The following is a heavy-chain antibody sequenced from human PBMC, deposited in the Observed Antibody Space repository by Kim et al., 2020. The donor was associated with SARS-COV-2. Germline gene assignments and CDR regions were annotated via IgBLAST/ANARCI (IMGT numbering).Heavy chain of an antibody. CDR1: GGSISSGGYY. CDR3: ARDLRYGSSGYELLGY. Sequence: SETLSLTCTVSGGSISSGGYYWSWIRQHPGKGLEWIGYIYYSGSTYYNPSLKSRVTISVDTSKNQFSLKLSSVTAADTAVYYCARDLRYGSSGYELLGYWGQGTLVTVSS. V-gene: IGHV4-31*03. J-gene: IGHJ4*02. D-gene: IGHD3-22*01. CDR2: IYYSGST.